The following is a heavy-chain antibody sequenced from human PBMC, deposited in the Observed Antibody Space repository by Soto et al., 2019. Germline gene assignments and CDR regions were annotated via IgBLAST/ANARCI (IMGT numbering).Heavy chain of an antibody. J-gene: IGHJ4*02. Sequence: EVQLLESGGELVQPGGSLRLSCAASGITFTSHAMNWVRQAPGKGLQWVSGISKSGDDTYYADSVKGRFTVSRDNSKNTLFLQVSSLRVDDTAVYYCVVSSAEATGIFDLWGQGTLVTVSS. CDR3: VVSSAEATGIFDL. CDR2: ISKSGDDT. V-gene: IGHV3-23*01. D-gene: IGHD6-13*01. CDR1: GITFTSHA.